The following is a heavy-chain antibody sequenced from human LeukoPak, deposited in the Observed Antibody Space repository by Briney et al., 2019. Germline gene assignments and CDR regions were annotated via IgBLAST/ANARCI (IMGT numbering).Heavy chain of an antibody. CDR2: VHLDGRT. D-gene: IGHD3-3*01. CDR3: AREGGFYRPLDY. V-gene: IGHV4-4*02. CDR1: GGSVINTNW. Sequence: PSETLSLTCGVSGGSVINTNWWTWVRQPPGKGLEWIGEVHLDGRTNCNPSLESRLTMSVDVSENQVSLKLTSVTAADTAVYYCAREGGFYRPLDYSGQGTLVTVSS. J-gene: IGHJ4*02.